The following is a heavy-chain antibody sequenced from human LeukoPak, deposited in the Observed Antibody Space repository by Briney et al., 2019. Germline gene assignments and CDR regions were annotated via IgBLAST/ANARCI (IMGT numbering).Heavy chain of an antibody. D-gene: IGHD6-13*01. CDR2: MNPNSGAT. CDR1: GYTFTSYY. CDR3: ARDGRGAAAADDPLDL. J-gene: IGHJ3*01. Sequence: EASVKVSCTASGYTFTSYYMHWVRQASGQGLEWMGWMNPNSGATGYAQKFQGRVTMTRDTSISTAYMELSSLTSEDTAVYYCARDGRGAAAADDPLDLWGQGTTVTVSS. V-gene: IGHV1-8*02.